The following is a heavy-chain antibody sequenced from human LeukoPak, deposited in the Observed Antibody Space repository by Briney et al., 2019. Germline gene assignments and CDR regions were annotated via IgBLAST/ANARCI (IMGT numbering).Heavy chain of an antibody. CDR1: GFTFSSYS. CDR3: ASHDYGGNSALAVFDY. D-gene: IGHD4-23*01. J-gene: IGHJ4*02. Sequence: QPGGSLRLSCAASGFTFSSYSMNWVRQAPGKGLEWVSYISSSSSTIYYADSVKGRFTISRDNAKNSLYLQMNSLRAEDTAVYYCASHDYGGNSALAVFDYWGQGTLVTVSS. V-gene: IGHV3-48*04. CDR2: ISSSSSTI.